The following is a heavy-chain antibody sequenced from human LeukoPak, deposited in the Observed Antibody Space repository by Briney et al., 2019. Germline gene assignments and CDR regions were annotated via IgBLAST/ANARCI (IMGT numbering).Heavy chain of an antibody. D-gene: IGHD3-10*01. J-gene: IGHJ6*03. CDR3: VRGGSGSTHYMDV. CDR2: ISGSSKSI. CDR1: GFTFSSHD. V-gene: IGHV3-21*01. Sequence: PGGSLRLSCATSGFTFSSHDMNWVRQAPGKGLEWVSSISGSSKSIDYADSLKGRFAISRDNAKNSLFLQMNSLRVEDTAVYYCVRGGSGSTHYMDVWGKGTPVTVSS.